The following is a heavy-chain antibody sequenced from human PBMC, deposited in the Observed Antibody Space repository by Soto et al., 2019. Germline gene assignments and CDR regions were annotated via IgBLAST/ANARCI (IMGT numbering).Heavy chain of an antibody. CDR2: ISPYTGNT. Sequence: QVQLVQSGDEVKKPGASVKVSCKASGYIFVNYGIAWVRQAPGQGLEWMGWISPYTGNTHSATKIQGRLTMTTDTSTSKAYMDMGSLTADDTAVYYCVMVDNYVTPTPHDVWGQGTTVTVSS. J-gene: IGHJ6*02. CDR1: GYIFVNYG. CDR3: VMVDNYVTPTPHDV. V-gene: IGHV1-18*01. D-gene: IGHD3-16*01.